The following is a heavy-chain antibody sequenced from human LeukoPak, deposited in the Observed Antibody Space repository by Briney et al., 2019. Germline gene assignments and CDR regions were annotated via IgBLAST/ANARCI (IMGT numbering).Heavy chain of an antibody. Sequence: SETLSLTCTVSGGSVSSGSYYWSWIRQPPGKGLEWIGYIYYSGSTNYNPSLKSRVTISVDTSKNQFSLKLSSVTAADTAVYYCARCDLMGASDFDYWGPGTLVTVSS. D-gene: IGHD1-26*01. CDR2: IYYSGST. V-gene: IGHV4-61*01. CDR1: GGSVSSGSYY. J-gene: IGHJ4*02. CDR3: ARCDLMGASDFDY.